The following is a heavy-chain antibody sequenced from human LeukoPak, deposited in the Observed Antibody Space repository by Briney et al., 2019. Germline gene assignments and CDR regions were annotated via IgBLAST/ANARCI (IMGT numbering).Heavy chain of an antibody. CDR1: GFTFSSYS. CDR3: ELGSTSVELDY. J-gene: IGHJ4*02. V-gene: IGHV3-48*04. D-gene: IGHD2-2*01. CDR2: ISSSSSTI. Sequence: GGSLRLSCAASGFTFSSYSMNWVRQAPGKGLEWVSYISSSSSTIYYADSVKGRFTISRDNAKNSLYLQMNSLRAEDTAVYYCELGSTSVELDYWGQGTLVTVSS.